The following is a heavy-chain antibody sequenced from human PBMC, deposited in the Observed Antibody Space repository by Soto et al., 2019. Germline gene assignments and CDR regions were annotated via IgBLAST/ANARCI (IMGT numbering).Heavy chain of an antibody. J-gene: IGHJ6*02. V-gene: IGHV2-5*02. CDR1: GFSLSTSGVG. CDR3: AHRGNYYGLDA. Sequence: QITLKESGPTLVKPSQTLTLTCTFSGFSLSTSGVGVGWIRQPPGKALEWLAVIYWDDDKRYSPFLRSRLTNNKDTSKNPVVLTKTNVDPVDTATYYCAHRGNYYGLDAWGQGTAVTVSS. CDR2: IYWDDDK.